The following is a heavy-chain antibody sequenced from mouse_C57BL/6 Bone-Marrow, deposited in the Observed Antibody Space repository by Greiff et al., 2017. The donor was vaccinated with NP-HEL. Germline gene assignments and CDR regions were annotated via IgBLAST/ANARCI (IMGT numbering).Heavy chain of an antibody. CDR2: IYPRSGNT. D-gene: IGHD2-5*01. Sequence: QVQLQQPGAELARPGASVKLSCKASGYTFTSYGISWVKQRTGQGLEWIGEIYPRSGNTYYNEKFKGKATLTADKSSSTAYMELRSLTSEDSAVYFCARKAYYSNYVDYWGQGTTLTVSS. CDR3: ARKAYYSNYVDY. J-gene: IGHJ2*01. CDR1: GYTFTSYG. V-gene: IGHV1-81*01.